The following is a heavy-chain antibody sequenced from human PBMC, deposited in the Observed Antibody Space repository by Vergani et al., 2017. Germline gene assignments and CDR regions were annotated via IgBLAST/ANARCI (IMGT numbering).Heavy chain of an antibody. J-gene: IGHJ4*02. CDR1: GGSISSSSYY. D-gene: IGHD6-25*01. CDR3: ARDRGIAAPFDY. Sequence: QLQLQESGPGLVKPSETLSLTCTVSGGSISSSSYYWSWIRQHPGKGLEWIGYIYYSGSTYYNPSLKSRVTISVDTSKNQFSLKLSSVTAADTAVYYCARDRGIAAPFDYWGQGTLVTVSS. V-gene: IGHV4-31*03. CDR2: IYYSGST.